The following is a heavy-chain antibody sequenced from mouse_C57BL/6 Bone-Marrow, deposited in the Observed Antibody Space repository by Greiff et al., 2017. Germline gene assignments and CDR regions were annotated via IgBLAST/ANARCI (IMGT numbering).Heavy chain of an antibody. D-gene: IGHD1-1*01. V-gene: IGHV1-69*01. CDR1: GYTFTSYW. CDR3: ARALYYGSSSWFAY. CDR2: IDPSDSYT. J-gene: IGHJ3*01. Sequence: VQLQQSGAELVMPGASVQLSCKASGYTFTSYWMHWVKQRPGQGLEWIGEIDPSDSYTNYNQKFKGKSTLTVDKSSSTAYMQLSSLTSEDSAVYYCARALYYGSSSWFAYWGQGTLVTVSA.